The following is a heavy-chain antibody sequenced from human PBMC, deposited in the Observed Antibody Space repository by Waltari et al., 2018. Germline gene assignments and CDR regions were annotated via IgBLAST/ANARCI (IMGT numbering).Heavy chain of an antibody. Sequence: EVQLLESGGALVQPGGSLRLSCAASGFSFSNYAMSWVRQAPGKGLEWASSISATGDDTYYADSLRGRLIISRDNSKNTVWLQMNSLRAEDTAVYYCTKDERSTPGYDFYYYRDVWGKGTTVTVSS. J-gene: IGHJ6*03. CDR1: GFSFSNYA. CDR2: ISATGDDT. D-gene: IGHD2-15*01. V-gene: IGHV3-23*01. CDR3: TKDERSTPGYDFYYYRDV.